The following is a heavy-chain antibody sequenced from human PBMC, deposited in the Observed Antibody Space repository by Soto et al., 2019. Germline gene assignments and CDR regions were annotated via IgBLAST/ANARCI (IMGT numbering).Heavy chain of an antibody. CDR3: ARAPSAYALPAY. J-gene: IGHJ4*02. Sequence: QVQLVQSGAEVKKPGSSVKVSCKASGGTFSSYTISWVRQAPGQGLEWMGSIIPIRGISNYAQKYQGRVTITAAKSTSTASMELSSMRAEDTAVYYRARAPSAYALPAYWGQGTLVTVSS. CDR1: GGTFSSYT. D-gene: IGHD5-12*01. CDR2: IIPIRGIS. V-gene: IGHV1-69*02.